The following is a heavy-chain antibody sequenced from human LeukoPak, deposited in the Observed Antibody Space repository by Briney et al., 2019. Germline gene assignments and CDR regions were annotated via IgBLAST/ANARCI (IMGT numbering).Heavy chain of an antibody. CDR2: LYSGGST. D-gene: IGHD3-22*01. J-gene: IGHJ4*02. CDR1: GFTVSTNY. CDR3: ARSADLYYYDSSGLGY. Sequence: PGGSLRLSCVASGFTVSTNYMSWVRQAPGKGLEWVSVLYSGGSTYYAESVKGRFTISRDNAKNSLYLQMNSLRAEDTAVYYCARSADLYYYDSSGLGYWGQGTLVTVSS. V-gene: IGHV3-53*01.